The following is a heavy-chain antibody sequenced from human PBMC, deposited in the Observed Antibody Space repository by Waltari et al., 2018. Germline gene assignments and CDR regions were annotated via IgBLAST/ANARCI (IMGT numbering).Heavy chain of an antibody. CDR3: ARGLRYYYYMDV. J-gene: IGHJ6*03. CDR2: ISSSSSTI. CDR1: GFTFSSYS. Sequence: EVQLVESGGGLVQPGGSLRRSCAASGFTFSSYSMNWVRQAPGKGLEWVSYISSSSSTIYYADSVKGRFTISRDNAKNSLYLQMNSLRAEDTAVYYCARGLRYYYYMDVWGKGTTVTVSS. V-gene: IGHV3-48*04. D-gene: IGHD5-12*01.